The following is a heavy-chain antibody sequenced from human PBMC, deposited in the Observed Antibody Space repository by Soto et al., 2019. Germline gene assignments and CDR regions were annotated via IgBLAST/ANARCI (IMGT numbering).Heavy chain of an antibody. V-gene: IGHV1-8*01. D-gene: IGHD3-22*01. J-gene: IGHJ4*02. CDR3: ARAHYYDSSGYYPNFDY. CDR2: MNPNSGNT. CDR1: GYTFTSYD. Sequence: QVQLVQSGAEVKKPGASVKVSCKASGYTFTSYDINWVRQATGQGLEWMGWMNPNSGNTGYAQQSQGRVTMTMNTSISTAYMELSSLRSADTAVYYCARAHYYDSSGYYPNFDYWGQGTLVTVSS.